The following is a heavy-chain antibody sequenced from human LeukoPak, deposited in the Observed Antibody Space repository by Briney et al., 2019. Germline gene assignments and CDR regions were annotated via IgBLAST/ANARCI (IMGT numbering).Heavy chain of an antibody. Sequence: SVKVSCKASGYTFTSYGTSWVRQAPGQGLEWMGRIIPILGIANYAQKFQGRVTITADKSTSTAYMELSSLRSEDTAVYYCATPGDFDYWGQGTLVTASS. J-gene: IGHJ4*02. D-gene: IGHD3-16*01. CDR1: GYTFTSYG. CDR2: IIPILGIA. CDR3: ATPGDFDY. V-gene: IGHV1-69*04.